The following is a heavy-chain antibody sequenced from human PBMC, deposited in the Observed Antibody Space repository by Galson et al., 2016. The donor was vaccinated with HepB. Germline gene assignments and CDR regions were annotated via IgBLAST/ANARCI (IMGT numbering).Heavy chain of an antibody. CDR2: ISSDGSKK. V-gene: IGHV3-30*18. CDR3: AKGDQDIVVVVVALGS. D-gene: IGHD2-15*01. CDR1: GFNFNNYG. J-gene: IGHJ4*02. Sequence: SLRLSCAASGFNFNNYGIHWVRQAPGKGLEWVAVISSDGSKKYYVDSVRGRFTISRDNSKNTLYLQMNSLRAEDTAVHYCAKGDQDIVVVVVALGSWGQGTLVTVSS.